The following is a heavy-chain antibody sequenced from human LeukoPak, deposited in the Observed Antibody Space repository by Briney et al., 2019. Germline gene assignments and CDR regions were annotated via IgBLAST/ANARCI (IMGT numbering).Heavy chain of an antibody. V-gene: IGHV3-7*01. Sequence: XGSLRLSCAASGFTFTNYWMTWVRQAPGKGLEWVANVKPDGGEKYFADSVKGRFAISRDNAKNSMYLQMNSLRADDTAVYYCARDHTGYEYGSFSYHYQYMDVWGKGTTVTVSS. CDR1: GFTFTNYW. J-gene: IGHJ6*03. CDR3: ARDHTGYEYGSFSYHYQYMDV. CDR2: VKPDGGEK. D-gene: IGHD5-12*01.